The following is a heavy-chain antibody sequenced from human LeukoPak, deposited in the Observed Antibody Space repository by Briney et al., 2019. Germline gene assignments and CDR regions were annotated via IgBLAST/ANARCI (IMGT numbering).Heavy chain of an antibody. V-gene: IGHV1-2*02. CDR1: GYTFTDYY. CDR3: ARGRSAAGAFSKRPELFDP. Sequence: ASVKVSCKTSGYTFTDYYLHWVRQAPGQGLAWLGWINPKSGGTNYAQNFQGRVTMARDTSISTAYMELNSQRSDDTAVHYCARGRSAAGAFSKRPELFDPWGQGTRVTVSS. D-gene: IGHD6-13*01. CDR2: INPKSGGT. J-gene: IGHJ5*02.